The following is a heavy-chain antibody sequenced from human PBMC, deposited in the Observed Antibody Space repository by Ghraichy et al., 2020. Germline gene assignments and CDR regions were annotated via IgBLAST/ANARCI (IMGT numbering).Heavy chain of an antibody. D-gene: IGHD4-17*01. V-gene: IGHV3-49*03. CDR3: ARDTDHGDYVGDH. Sequence: GGSRRLSCTASGFSFGDYAMSWFRQAPGKGLEWVCLIRTKAYGGTTDYAASVKGRFTISRDDSKSIAYLQLNSLKTEDTAVYYCARDTDHGDYVGDHWGQGTLVTVSS. CDR1: GFSFGDYA. CDR2: IRTKAYGGTT. J-gene: IGHJ4*02.